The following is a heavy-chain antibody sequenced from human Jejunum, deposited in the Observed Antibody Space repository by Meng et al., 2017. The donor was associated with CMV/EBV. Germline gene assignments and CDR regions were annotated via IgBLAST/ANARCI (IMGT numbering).Heavy chain of an antibody. J-gene: IGHJ3*01. CDR3: ARMGYGFEFFDV. Sequence: AASALSFHPHRMNWLRQAPGKGLEWVATINDDRSETYYVDSVKGRFTISRDNANNSLYLQMDDLRAEDTAVYYCARMGYGFEFFDVWGQGTMVTVSS. D-gene: IGHD5-12*01. CDR2: INDDRSET. V-gene: IGHV3-7*01. CDR1: ALSFHPHR.